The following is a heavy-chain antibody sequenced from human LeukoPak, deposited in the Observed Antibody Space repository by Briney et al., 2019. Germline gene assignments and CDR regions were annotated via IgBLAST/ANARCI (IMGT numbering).Heavy chain of an antibody. D-gene: IGHD3-9*01. J-gene: IGHJ6*02. CDR1: GYTLTELS. CDR2: FDPEDSGT. Sequence: ASVKVSCKVSGYTLTELSMHWGRHAPGKGLGLEGGFDPEDSGTIYAQKFQGRVTMTEDTSTDTAYMELSSLRSEDTAVYYCATYRNELRYFDWLSNYYYYGMDVWGQGTTVTVSS. V-gene: IGHV1-24*01. CDR3: ATYRNELRYFDWLSNYYYYGMDV.